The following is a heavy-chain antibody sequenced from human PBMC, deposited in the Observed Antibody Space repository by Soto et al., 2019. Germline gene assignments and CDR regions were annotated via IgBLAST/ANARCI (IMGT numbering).Heavy chain of an antibody. CDR3: ARELQGLYYFDY. CDR1: GYTFISYA. CDR2: INAGNGNT. D-gene: IGHD2-15*01. J-gene: IGHJ4*02. V-gene: IGHV1-3*01. Sequence: ASVKVSCKASGYTFISYAIHWVRQAPGQRLEWMGWINAGNGNTKYSQKFQGRVTITRDTSASTAYMELTSLRSEDTAVYYCARELQGLYYFDYWGQGTLVTV.